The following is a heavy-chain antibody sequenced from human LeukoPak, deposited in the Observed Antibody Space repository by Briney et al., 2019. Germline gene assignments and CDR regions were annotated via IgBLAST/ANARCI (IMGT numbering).Heavy chain of an antibody. D-gene: IGHD3-10*01. V-gene: IGHV3-21*01. CDR1: GFTFSSYS. J-gene: IGHJ4*02. Sequence: PGGSLRLSCAASGFTFSSYSMNWVRQAPGKGLEWVSSISSSSSYIYYADSVKGRFTISRDSAKNSLYLQMNSLRAEDTAVYYCAREDKVYYYGSSYWGQGTLVTVSS. CDR3: AREDKVYYYGSSY. CDR2: ISSSSSYI.